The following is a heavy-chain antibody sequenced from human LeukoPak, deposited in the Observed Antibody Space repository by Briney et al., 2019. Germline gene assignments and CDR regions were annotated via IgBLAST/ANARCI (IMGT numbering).Heavy chain of an antibody. J-gene: IGHJ4*02. V-gene: IGHV4-34*01. CDR2: INHSGST. D-gene: IGHD2-21*01. CDR3: ARGVILDY. Sequence: PSETLSLTCAVYGGSFSGYYWSWIRQPPGKGLEWIGEINHSGSTNYNPSLKSRVTISVDTSKNQFSLKLSSVTAADTAVYYCARGVILDYWGQGTLVTVPS. CDR1: GGSFSGYY.